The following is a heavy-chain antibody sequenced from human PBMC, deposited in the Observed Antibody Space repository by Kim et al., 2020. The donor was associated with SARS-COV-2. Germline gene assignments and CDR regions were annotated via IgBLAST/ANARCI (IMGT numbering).Heavy chain of an antibody. D-gene: IGHD1-26*01. Sequence: SVKVSCKASGGTFSSYAISWVRQAPGQGLEWMGRIIPILGIANYAQKFQGRVTITADKSTSTAYMELSSLRSEDTAVYYCARGGGSYNYFDYWGQGTLVTVSS. V-gene: IGHV1-69*04. J-gene: IGHJ4*02. CDR2: IIPILGIA. CDR3: ARGGGSYNYFDY. CDR1: GGTFSSYA.